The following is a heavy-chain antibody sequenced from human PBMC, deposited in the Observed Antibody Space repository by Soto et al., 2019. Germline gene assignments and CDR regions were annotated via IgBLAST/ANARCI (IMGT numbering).Heavy chain of an antibody. V-gene: IGHV4-59*08. D-gene: IGHD5-12*01. CDR3: ARREIGGYDHFASYYYYMDV. CDR2: IYYSGST. CDR1: GGSISSYY. Sequence: SETLSLTCTVSGGSISSYYWSWIRQPPGKGLEWIGYIYYSGSTNYNPSLKSRVTISVDTSKNQFSLKLSSVTAADTAVYYCARREIGGYDHFASYYYYMDVWGKGTTVTVSS. J-gene: IGHJ6*03.